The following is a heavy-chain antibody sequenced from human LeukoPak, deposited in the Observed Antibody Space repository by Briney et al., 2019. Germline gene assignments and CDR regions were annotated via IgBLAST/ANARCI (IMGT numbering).Heavy chain of an antibody. D-gene: IGHD4-17*01. J-gene: IGHJ4*02. Sequence: GGSLRLSCAASGFTFSSYTMNWVRQAPGKGLEWVSSISKSNSYIYYADSAKGRFTISRDNAKNSLYLQMNSLRAEDTAVYYCASYRNTVTNVDYWGQGTLVTVSS. CDR1: GFTFSSYT. CDR3: ASYRNTVTNVDY. V-gene: IGHV3-21*06. CDR2: ISKSNSYI.